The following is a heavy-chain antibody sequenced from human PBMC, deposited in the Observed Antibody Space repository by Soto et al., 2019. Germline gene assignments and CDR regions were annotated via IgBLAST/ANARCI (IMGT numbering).Heavy chain of an antibody. CDR3: ARVDRRGYSGYDPPPYYYYGMDL. CDR1: GYTFTSYY. J-gene: IGHJ6*02. V-gene: IGHV1-46*01. CDR2: INPSGGST. D-gene: IGHD5-12*01. Sequence: GASVKVSCKASGYTFTSYYMHWVRQAPGQGLEWMGIINPSGGSTSYAQKFQGRVTMTRDTSTSTVYMELSSLRSEDTALYYCARVDRRGYSGYDPPPYYYYGMDLWGQGTTVTVSS.